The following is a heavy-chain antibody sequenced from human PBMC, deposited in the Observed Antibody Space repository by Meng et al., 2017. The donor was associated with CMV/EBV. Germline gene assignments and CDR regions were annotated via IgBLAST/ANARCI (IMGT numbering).Heavy chain of an antibody. CDR2: VHSNSATT. J-gene: IGHJ4*02. Sequence: QGQLVQSGAELKKPGASVTVSCTATGCTFSNYYINWVRQATGQGLEWMGCVHSNSATTDYARKFQGRVSMTRDTSISTAHMELSRLMSDDTAVYYCVRSSGWSLFDYWGQGTLVTVSS. CDR1: GCTFSNYY. V-gene: IGHV1-2*02. D-gene: IGHD6-19*01. CDR3: VRSSGWSLFDY.